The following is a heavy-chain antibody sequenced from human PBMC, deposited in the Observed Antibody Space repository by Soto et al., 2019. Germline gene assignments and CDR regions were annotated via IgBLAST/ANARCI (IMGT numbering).Heavy chain of an antibody. D-gene: IGHD3-10*01. CDR1: GGYFNDNY. V-gene: IGHV4-34*01. CDR2: ISRSGTT. Sequence: QVQLQQWGAGLLKPSETLSLSCAVYGGYFNDNYYTWFRQPPGKGLEWIGEISRSGTTKYIPSLKSRASISFNTSKTPVSLKVTSVTAAGTAVYYCATSLWFGTQVELWGQGALVTVSS. CDR3: ATSLWFGTQVEL. J-gene: IGHJ5*02.